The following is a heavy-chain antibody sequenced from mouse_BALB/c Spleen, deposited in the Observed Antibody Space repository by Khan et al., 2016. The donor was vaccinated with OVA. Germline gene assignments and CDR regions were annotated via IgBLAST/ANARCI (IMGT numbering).Heavy chain of an antibody. Sequence: VQLQESGAELAKPGASVKMSCKASGYTFTNYWMHWVKQRPGQGLEWIGYVNPSTGYTEYNQKFKDKATLTADKSSSTAYMQLSSLTSEDSAVYYCVNHGSSSGWFTYWGQGTLVTVSA. V-gene: IGHV1-7*01. CDR3: VNHGSSSGWFTY. CDR2: VNPSTGYT. J-gene: IGHJ3*01. CDR1: GYTFTNYW. D-gene: IGHD1-1*01.